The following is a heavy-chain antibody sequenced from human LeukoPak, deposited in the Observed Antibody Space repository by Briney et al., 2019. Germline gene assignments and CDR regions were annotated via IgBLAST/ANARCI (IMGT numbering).Heavy chain of an antibody. J-gene: IGHJ4*02. CDR3: ARVTRGLGFSASVLIGY. Sequence: SETLSLTCTVSGGSISFSYWSWIRQPAGKGLEWIGRLYPSGDTNYNPSLKSRVTMSVDTSKNQFSLKMSSVTAADTAMYYCARVTRGLGFSASVLIGYWGQGTLVTVSS. CDR1: GGSISFSY. V-gene: IGHV4-4*07. D-gene: IGHD2-8*01. CDR2: LYPSGDT.